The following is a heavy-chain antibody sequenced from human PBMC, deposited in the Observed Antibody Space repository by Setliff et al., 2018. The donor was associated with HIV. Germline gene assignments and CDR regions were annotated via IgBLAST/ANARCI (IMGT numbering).Heavy chain of an antibody. Sequence: SVKVSCKASRSTFNSHTINWVRQAPGQGLDWMGRNIPILGVANYAQRFQGKVTITADKSTSTAYMELTSLRFDDTAMYYCVRGVQSPPHYSYYYMDVWGEGTMVTVSS. V-gene: IGHV1-69*02. CDR1: RSTFNSHT. CDR3: VRGVQSPPHYSYYYMDV. D-gene: IGHD3-3*01. J-gene: IGHJ6*03. CDR2: NIPILGVA.